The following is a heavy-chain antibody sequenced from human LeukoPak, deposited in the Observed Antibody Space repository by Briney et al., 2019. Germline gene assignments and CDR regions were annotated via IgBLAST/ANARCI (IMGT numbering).Heavy chain of an antibody. J-gene: IGHJ4*02. CDR3: ARQNDFRLDY. CDR1: GYTFSSYR. V-gene: IGHV5-51*01. CDR2: IYPGDSDT. D-gene: IGHD3-3*01. Sequence: GESLKISCKGSGYTFSSYRIGWVRQMPGKGLEWMGIIYPGDSDTRYSPSLQGQVTISVDTSIGTAYLQWSSLKASDTAIYYCARQNDFRLDYWGQGTLVTVSS.